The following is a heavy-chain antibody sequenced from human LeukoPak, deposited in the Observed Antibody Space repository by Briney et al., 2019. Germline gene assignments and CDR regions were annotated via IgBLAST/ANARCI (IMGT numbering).Heavy chain of an antibody. D-gene: IGHD6-19*01. CDR2: ISGSGGST. Sequence: GGSQRLSCAASGFTFSSYAMSWVRQAPGKGLEWVSAISGSGGSTYYADSVKGRFTISRDNSKNTLYLQMNSLRAEDTAVYYCAKGPPEYSSGWFSFAYFDYWGQGTLVTVSS. CDR3: AKGPPEYSSGWFSFAYFDY. CDR1: GFTFSSYA. V-gene: IGHV3-23*01. J-gene: IGHJ4*02.